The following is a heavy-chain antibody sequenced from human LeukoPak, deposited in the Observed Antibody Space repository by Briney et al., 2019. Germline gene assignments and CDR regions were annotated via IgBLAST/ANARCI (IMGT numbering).Heavy chain of an antibody. V-gene: IGHV3-23*01. J-gene: IGHJ4*02. Sequence: PGGSLRLSCTASGFTFRRYAISWVRQAPGKGLEWVSAISGSGDNTYYADSVKGRFTISRDNSKNTLYLQMNNLRVEDTAVYYCATEDSGEFLYYFDFWGQGTLVTVSS. CDR3: ATEDSGEFLYYFDF. D-gene: IGHD6-19*01. CDR1: GFTFRRYA. CDR2: ISGSGDNT.